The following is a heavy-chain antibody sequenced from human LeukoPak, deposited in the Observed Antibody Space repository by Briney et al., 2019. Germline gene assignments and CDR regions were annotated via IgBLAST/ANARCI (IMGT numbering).Heavy chain of an antibody. D-gene: IGHD3-22*01. CDR1: GFTFSGYA. V-gene: IGHV3-30-3*01. CDR3: ARHRGPSLYSSAYFDY. J-gene: IGHJ4*02. CDR2: ISYDGTNK. Sequence: GSLRRSCAASGFTFSGYAMHWVRQAPGKGLEWVAVISYDGTNKYYADSVKGRFTVSRDISMNTLYLQMNSLTAEDTAVYYCARHRGPSLYSSAYFDYWGQGTLVPVSS.